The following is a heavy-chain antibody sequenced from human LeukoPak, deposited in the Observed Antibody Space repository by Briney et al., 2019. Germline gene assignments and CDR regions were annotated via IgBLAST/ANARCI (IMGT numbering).Heavy chain of an antibody. V-gene: IGHV4-34*01. Sequence: YPSETLSLTCAVYGGSFSGYYWSWIRQPPGKGLEWIGEINHSGSTNYNPSLKSRVTISVDTSRNQFSLKLSSVTAADTAVYYCARDTDPWGQGTLVTVSS. CDR3: ARDTDP. CDR1: GGSFSGYY. J-gene: IGHJ5*02. CDR2: INHSGST.